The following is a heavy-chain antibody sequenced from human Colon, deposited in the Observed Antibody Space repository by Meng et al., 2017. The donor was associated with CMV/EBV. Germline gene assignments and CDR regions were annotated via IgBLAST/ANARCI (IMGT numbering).Heavy chain of an antibody. J-gene: IGHJ4*02. V-gene: IGHV1-46*01. Sequence: QVRLLQSGAEVKKPGASVRVSCKTSGHTFTDYFIHWVRQAPGQGLEWMGIFDPRGDSTNYAENFVGRFTMTADMSTNTMHMELSSLRSDDTAVYYCARDNSNWSTDFWGQGTLVTVSS. CDR1: GHTFTDYF. CDR2: FDPRGDST. CDR3: ARDNSNWSTDF. D-gene: IGHD4-11*01.